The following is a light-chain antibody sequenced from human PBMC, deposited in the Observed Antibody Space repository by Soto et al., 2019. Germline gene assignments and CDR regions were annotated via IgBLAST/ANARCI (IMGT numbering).Light chain of an antibody. V-gene: IGLV2-8*01. CDR2: EVS. J-gene: IGLJ3*02. Sequence: QSALTQPPSASGSPGQSATISCTGTSSDVGAYNFVSWYQQHPGKAPKLMIYEVSKRPSGVPDRFSGSKSGNTASLTVSGLQAEDEADYYCISYAGSSIWVFGGGTQLTVL. CDR1: SSDVGAYNF. CDR3: ISYAGSSIWV.